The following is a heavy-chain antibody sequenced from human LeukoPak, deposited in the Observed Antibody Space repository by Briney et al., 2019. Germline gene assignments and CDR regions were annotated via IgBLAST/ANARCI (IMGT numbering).Heavy chain of an antibody. CDR1: GFTFSDYS. CDR2: ISSTSSYI. Sequence: GGSLRLSCAASGFTFSDYSMNWVRQAPGKGLEWVSSISSTSSYIYYADSVKGRFTISRDNAKDSLYLQMNSLRAEDTAVYYCARGFGGTYYTDGFDIWGQGTLVTVSS. J-gene: IGHJ3*02. D-gene: IGHD1-26*01. V-gene: IGHV3-21*01. CDR3: ARGFGGTYYTDGFDI.